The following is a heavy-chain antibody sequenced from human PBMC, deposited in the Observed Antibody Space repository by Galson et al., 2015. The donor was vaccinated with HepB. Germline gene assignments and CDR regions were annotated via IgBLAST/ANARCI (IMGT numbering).Heavy chain of an antibody. Sequence: SLRLSCAASGFTFSDYYMEWVRQAPGKGLEWVGRVRHKARWYTTDYVASVKGRFTIPRDDSKNSLYLQMDSLKTEDTAVYYCSRTLPGIDLDYWGQGTLVTVSS. CDR3: SRTLPGIDLDY. CDR2: VRHKARWYTT. J-gene: IGHJ4*02. D-gene: IGHD3-3*02. V-gene: IGHV3-72*01. CDR1: GFTFSDYY.